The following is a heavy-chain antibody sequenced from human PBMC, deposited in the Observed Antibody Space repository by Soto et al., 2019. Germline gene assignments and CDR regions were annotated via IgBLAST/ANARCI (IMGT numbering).Heavy chain of an antibody. CDR3: ANGRSCYGSGGLGYYHCGMDV. J-gene: IGHJ6*02. Sequence: PGGSLTLSCAASGFPVSSYAMSWIRQAPGKGLEWVSDISCSGGSTYYAASMKGRFTISRDNSKNTLYLQRNSLRAEDTAVYYCANGRSCYGSGGLGYYHCGMDVRGQGNTVHVSS. D-gene: IGHD3-10*01. CDR2: ISCSGGST. CDR1: GFPVSSYA. V-gene: IGHV3-23*01.